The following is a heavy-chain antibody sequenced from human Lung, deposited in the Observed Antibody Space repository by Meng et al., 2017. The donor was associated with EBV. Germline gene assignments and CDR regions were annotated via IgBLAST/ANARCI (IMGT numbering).Heavy chain of an antibody. CDR2: INPNNGGA. CDR3: ARDLSGYYSFVDY. D-gene: IGHD3-22*01. J-gene: IGHJ4*02. V-gene: IGHV1-2*06. Sequence: VRLVQSGAGVKRPGASVKVSCKASGYTFTGYYMQWVRQAPGQGLEWMGRINPNNGGANYAQQFQGRVTMTTDTSISTAYMELSRLRSDDTAVYYCARDLSGYYSFVDYWGQGTLVTVSS. CDR1: GYTFTGYY.